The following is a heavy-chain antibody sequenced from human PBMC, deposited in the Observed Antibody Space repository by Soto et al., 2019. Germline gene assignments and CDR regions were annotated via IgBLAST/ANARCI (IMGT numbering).Heavy chain of an antibody. Sequence: QVQLVESGGGVVQPGRSLRLSCAASGFTFSSYAMHWVRQAPGKGLEWVAVISYDGSNKYYADSVKGRFTISRDNSKNTLYLQMNSLRAEDMAVYYCARGNYGMDVWGQGTTVTVSS. J-gene: IGHJ6*02. CDR1: GFTFSSYA. CDR2: ISYDGSNK. V-gene: IGHV3-30-3*01. CDR3: ARGNYGMDV.